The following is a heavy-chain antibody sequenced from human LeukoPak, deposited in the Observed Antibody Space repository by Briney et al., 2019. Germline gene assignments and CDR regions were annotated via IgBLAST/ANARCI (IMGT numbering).Heavy chain of an antibody. CDR2: ISAYNGNT. J-gene: IGHJ4*02. V-gene: IGHV1-18*04. Sequence: ASVKVSCKASGYTFTGYYMHWVRQAPGQGLEWMGWISAYNGNTNYAQKLQGRVTMTTDTSTSTAYMELRSLRSDDTAVYYCARIRGHLGYCSSTSCFAHHSFDYWGQGTLVTVSS. D-gene: IGHD2-2*01. CDR1: GYTFTGYY. CDR3: ARIRGHLGYCSSTSCFAHHSFDY.